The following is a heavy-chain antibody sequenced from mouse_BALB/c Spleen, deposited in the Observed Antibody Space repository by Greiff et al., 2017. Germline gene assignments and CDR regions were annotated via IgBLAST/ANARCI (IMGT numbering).Heavy chain of an antibody. CDR1: GYSITSDYA. CDR3: ARGGYDYDGPNWFAY. J-gene: IGHJ3*01. CDR2: ISYSGST. D-gene: IGHD2-4*01. Sequence: ESGPGLVKPSQSLSLTCTVTGYSITSDYAWNWIRQFPGNKLEWMGYISYSGSTSYNPSLKSRISITRDTSKNQFFLQLNSVTTEDTATYYCARGGYDYDGPNWFAYWGQGTLVTVSA. V-gene: IGHV3-2*02.